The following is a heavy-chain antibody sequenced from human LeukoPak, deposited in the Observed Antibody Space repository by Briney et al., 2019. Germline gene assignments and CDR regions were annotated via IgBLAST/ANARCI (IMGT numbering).Heavy chain of an antibody. Sequence: GASVKVSCKASVYTFTSYGISWVRQALGQGLEWRGWISAYIGNTNYAQKLQGRVTMTTDTSTSTAYMELRSLRSDDTAVDYCARWKGGYYDSSGYYWYFDLWGRGTLVTVSS. V-gene: IGHV1-18*01. CDR1: VYTFTSYG. CDR3: ARWKGGYYDSSGYYWYFDL. CDR2: ISAYIGNT. D-gene: IGHD3-22*01. J-gene: IGHJ2*01.